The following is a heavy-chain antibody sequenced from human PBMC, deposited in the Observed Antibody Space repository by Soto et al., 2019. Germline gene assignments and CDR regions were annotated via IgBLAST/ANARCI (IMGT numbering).Heavy chain of an antibody. D-gene: IGHD6-25*01. CDR3: ARRKERSGPNYFDY. J-gene: IGHJ4*02. CDR1: GYTFTTYD. Sequence: ASVKVSCKASGYTFTTYDINWVRQAPGQGLEWMGWMNPYTGKAGYAQKFQGRVTMTRDNSISTAYMELSSLRSEDTAVYYCARRKERSGPNYFDYWGQGTRSPSPQ. V-gene: IGHV1-8*01. CDR2: MNPYTGKA.